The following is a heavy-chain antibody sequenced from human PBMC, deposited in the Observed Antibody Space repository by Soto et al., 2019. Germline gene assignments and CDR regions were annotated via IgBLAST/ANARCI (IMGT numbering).Heavy chain of an antibody. Sequence: QITLKESGPTLVKPTQTLTLTCTFSGFSLSSSGEGVAWIRQPPGKALDCLALIYWDDDKRYSPSLKSRFTITRDSFKRQVVLTMTNTDPADKGTYYCEHQPTLGPAATATLFYPWAEGHLVTVSS. CDR1: GFSLSSSGEG. D-gene: IGHD2-2*01. V-gene: IGHV2-5*02. CDR3: EHQPTLGPAATATLFYP. CDR2: IYWDDDK. J-gene: IGHJ5*02.